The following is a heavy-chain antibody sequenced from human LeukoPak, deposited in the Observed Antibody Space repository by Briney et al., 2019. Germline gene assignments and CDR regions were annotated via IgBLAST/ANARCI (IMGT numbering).Heavy chain of an antibody. Sequence: ASETLSFTSTVSGGSISSSSYYWRWIRQPPGKWVGCIGSIFYSGSTYYNPSLRSRVNIYVDTSKNHFSLRLSSMTAADTAVYYCATFYGYSSSWDYAYCDNWGQGTLVTVSS. D-gene: IGHD6-6*01. CDR3: ATFYGYSSSWDYAYCDN. CDR1: GGSISSSSYY. CDR2: IFYSGST. J-gene: IGHJ4*02. V-gene: IGHV4-39*02.